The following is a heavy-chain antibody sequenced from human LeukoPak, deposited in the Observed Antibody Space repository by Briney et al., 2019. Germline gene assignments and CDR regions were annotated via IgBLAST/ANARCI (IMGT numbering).Heavy chain of an antibody. V-gene: IGHV3-23*01. CDR2: ISGSGGTT. CDR1: GFTFSTYA. Sequence: GGSLRLSCAASGFTFSTYAMSWVRQAPGKGLEWVSGISGSGGTTYYPDFVKGRFTISRDNSKNTLYLQMNSLRAEDTAVYYCAKRSPGRSGFDYWGQGTLVTVSS. D-gene: IGHD1-26*01. CDR3: AKRSPGRSGFDY. J-gene: IGHJ4*02.